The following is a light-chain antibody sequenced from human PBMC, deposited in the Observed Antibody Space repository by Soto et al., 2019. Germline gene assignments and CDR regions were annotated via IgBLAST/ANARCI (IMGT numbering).Light chain of an antibody. CDR2: GAS. V-gene: IGKV3-15*01. J-gene: IGKJ1*01. Sequence: ETVLTLSPGTLSLSPGERATLSCRASRSVKTNLAWYQQNPGQAPRLLIYGASTRATNVSARFSGSGSGTDFTLTISSLQPEDFATYYCQQTLSFPPTFGQGTKVDIK. CDR3: QQTLSFPPT. CDR1: RSVKTN.